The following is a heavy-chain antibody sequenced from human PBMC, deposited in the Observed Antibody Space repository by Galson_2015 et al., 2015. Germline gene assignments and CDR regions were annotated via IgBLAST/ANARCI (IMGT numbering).Heavy chain of an antibody. CDR1: GGTFSSYA. V-gene: IGHV1-69*13. CDR3: ARDLGYSGYDKPYYYYYMDV. Sequence: SVKVSCKASGGTFSSYAISWVRQAPGQGLEWMGGIIPIFGTANYAQKFQGRVTITADESTSTAYMELSSLRSEDTAVYYCARDLGYSGYDKPYYYYYMDVWGKGTTVTVSS. J-gene: IGHJ6*03. D-gene: IGHD5-12*01. CDR2: IIPIFGTA.